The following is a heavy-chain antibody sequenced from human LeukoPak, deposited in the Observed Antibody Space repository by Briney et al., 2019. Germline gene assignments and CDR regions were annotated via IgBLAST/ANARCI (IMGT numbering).Heavy chain of an antibody. CDR1: GFTFSSYY. J-gene: IGHJ4*02. V-gene: IGHV3-7*01. CDR3: ARDLFPLVTNFGVLSYFDY. Sequence: PGGSLRLSCAASGFTFSSYYMSRVRQAPGKGLEWVANIKQDGNEKYYVDSVNGRFTISRDNAKNSLFLQMNTLRAEDTAVYYCARDLFPLVTNFGVLSYFDYWGQGTLVTVSS. D-gene: IGHD3-3*01. CDR2: IKQDGNEK.